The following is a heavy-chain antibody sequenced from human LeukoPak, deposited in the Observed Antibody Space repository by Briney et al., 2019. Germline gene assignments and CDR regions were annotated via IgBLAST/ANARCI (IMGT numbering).Heavy chain of an antibody. CDR3: ARAWATYDYVWESPLSL. J-gene: IGHJ3*01. V-gene: IGHV4-30-4*01. Sequence: SETLSLTCTVSGGSISSGDYYWSWIRQPPGKGLEWIGYIYYSGSTYYNPSLKSRVTISVDTSKNQFSLKLSSVTAADTAVYYCARAWATYDYVWESPLSLWSQGTMVTVSS. CDR1: GGSISSGDYY. CDR2: IYYSGST. D-gene: IGHD3-16*01.